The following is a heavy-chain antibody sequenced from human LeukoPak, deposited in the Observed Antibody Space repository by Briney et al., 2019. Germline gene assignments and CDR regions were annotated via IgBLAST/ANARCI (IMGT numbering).Heavy chain of an antibody. D-gene: IGHD2-15*01. CDR3: ARGYCNAGSCSFDP. Sequence: SETLSLTCAVSGGSISSSNWWSWVRQPPGKGLEWLGYIYYSGSTNYNPSLKGRVTLSVDTSKNQFSLKLNSVTAADTAVYYCARGYCNAGSCSFDPWGQGTLVSVSS. V-gene: IGHV4-4*02. CDR1: GGSISSSNW. J-gene: IGHJ5*02. CDR2: IYYSGST.